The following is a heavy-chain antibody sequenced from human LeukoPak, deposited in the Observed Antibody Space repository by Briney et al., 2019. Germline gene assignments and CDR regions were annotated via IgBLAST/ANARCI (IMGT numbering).Heavy chain of an antibody. D-gene: IGHD5-18*01. V-gene: IGHV1-69*04. J-gene: IGHJ6*02. Sequence: SVKVSCKASGGTFSSYAISWVRQAPGQGLEWMGRIIPILGIANYAQKFQGRVTITADKSTSTVYMELSSLRSEDTAVYYCATPGGYSYYYGMDVWGQGTTVTVSS. CDR2: IIPILGIA. CDR1: GGTFSSYA. CDR3: ATPGGYSYYYGMDV.